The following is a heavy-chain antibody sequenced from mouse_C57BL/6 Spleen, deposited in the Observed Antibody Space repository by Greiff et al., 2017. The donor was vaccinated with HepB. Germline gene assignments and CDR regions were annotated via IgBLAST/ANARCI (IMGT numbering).Heavy chain of an antibody. CDR3: ARWSYDYDEEGFAY. V-gene: IGHV1-22*01. Sequence: VHVKQSGPELVKPGASVKMSCKASGYTFTDYNMHWVKQSHGKSLEWIGYINPNNGGTSYNQKFKGKATLTVNKSSSTAYMELRSLTSEDSAVYYCARWSYDYDEEGFAYWGQGTLVTVSA. D-gene: IGHD2-4*01. J-gene: IGHJ3*01. CDR2: INPNNGGT. CDR1: GYTFTDYN.